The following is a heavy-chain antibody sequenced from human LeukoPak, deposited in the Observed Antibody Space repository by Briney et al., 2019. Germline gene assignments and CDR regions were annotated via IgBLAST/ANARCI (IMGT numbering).Heavy chain of an antibody. CDR3: ARDLGYGDYVSAFDI. CDR2: INWNGGTT. Sequence: PGRSLRLSCAASGFTFDDYGMNWVRQAPGKGLEWVSGINWNGGTTGYADSVKGRFTISRDNVKNSLYLQMNSVRAEDTALYYCARDLGYGDYVSAFDIWGQGTMVTVSS. V-gene: IGHV3-20*04. D-gene: IGHD4-17*01. CDR1: GFTFDDYG. J-gene: IGHJ3*02.